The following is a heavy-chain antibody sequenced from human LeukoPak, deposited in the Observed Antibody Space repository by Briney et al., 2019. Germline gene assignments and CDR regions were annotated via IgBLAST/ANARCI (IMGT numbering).Heavy chain of an antibody. J-gene: IGHJ6*02. CDR3: AREGGAGFSRHYFYGMDV. Sequence: GGSLRLSCAASGFTVSSNYMSWVRQAPGKGLEWVSVIYSAGSTYYADSVKGRFTISRDNSKSTLYLQMTSLRAEDTAVYYCAREGGAGFSRHYFYGMDVWGQGTTVTVSS. V-gene: IGHV3-66*01. CDR2: IYSAGST. D-gene: IGHD3-10*01. CDR1: GFTVSSNY.